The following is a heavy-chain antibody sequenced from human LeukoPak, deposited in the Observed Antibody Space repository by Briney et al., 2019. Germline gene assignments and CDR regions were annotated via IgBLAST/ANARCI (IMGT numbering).Heavy chain of an antibody. D-gene: IGHD5-24*01. CDR3: LAQYYFDY. V-gene: IGHV3-15*01. Sequence: GGSLRLSCAASGFSLSDAYMSWVRQTPGKRLEWIGRIISKSDGGTTDYAAPVKGRFNISRDDSKGTLYLQLNSLRSDDTAVYYCLAQYYFDYWGRGTLVTVSS. CDR1: GFSLSDAY. J-gene: IGHJ4*02. CDR2: IISKSDGGTT.